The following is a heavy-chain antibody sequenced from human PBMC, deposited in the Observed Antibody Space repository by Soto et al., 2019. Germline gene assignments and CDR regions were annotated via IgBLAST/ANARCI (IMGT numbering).Heavy chain of an antibody. J-gene: IGHJ5*02. V-gene: IGHV1-18*04. D-gene: IGHD6-19*01. CDR3: ARAAVAGYNWFDP. CDR2: ISAYNGDT. CDR1: GYTFTSYG. Sequence: SVKVSCKASGYTFTSYGISWVRQAPGQGLEWMGWISAYNGDTNYAQRLQGRVTMTTDTSTSTAYMELRSLRSDDTAVYYCARAAVAGYNWFDPWGQGTLVTVSS.